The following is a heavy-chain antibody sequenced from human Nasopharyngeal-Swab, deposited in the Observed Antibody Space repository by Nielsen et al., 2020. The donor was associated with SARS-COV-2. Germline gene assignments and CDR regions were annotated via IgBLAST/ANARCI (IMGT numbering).Heavy chain of an antibody. D-gene: IGHD3-22*01. Sequence: GESLKIFCSAFGFNFRNAWLSWVRQAPGKGLEWVGRIKSKTDGGTTDYAAPVKGRFTISRDDSKDTLYLQMNSLKTEDTAVYYCTTGWVGYYDSSGYYFGYWGQGTLVTVSS. J-gene: IGHJ4*02. CDR3: TTGWVGYYDSSGYYFGY. V-gene: IGHV3-15*01. CDR1: GFNFRNAW. CDR2: IKSKTDGGTT.